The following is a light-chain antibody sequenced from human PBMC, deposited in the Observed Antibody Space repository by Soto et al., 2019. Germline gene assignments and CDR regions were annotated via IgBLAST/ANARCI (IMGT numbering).Light chain of an antibody. CDR3: QSYDGSLSGYV. CDR1: SSNIGAGYD. CDR2: GNS. V-gene: IGLV1-40*01. Sequence: VLTQPPSVSGAPGQRVTISCTGSSSNIGAGYDVHWYLQLPATAPKLLIYGNSNRPSGVPDRFSGSKSGTSASLAITGLQAEDEADYYCQSYDGSLSGYVFGTGTKVTVL. J-gene: IGLJ1*01.